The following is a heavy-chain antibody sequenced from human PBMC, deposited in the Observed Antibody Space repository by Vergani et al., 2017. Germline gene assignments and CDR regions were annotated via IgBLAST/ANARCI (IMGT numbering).Heavy chain of an antibody. CDR3: ASLGYCSSTSCLDAFDI. D-gene: IGHD2-2*01. CDR1: GGTFSSYA. Sequence: QVQLVQSGAEVKKPGSSVKVSCKASGGTFSSYAISWVRQAPGQGLEWMGRIIPSFGTANYAQKFQGRVTITADKSTSTAYMELSSLRSEDTAVYYCASLGYCSSTSCLDAFDIWGQGTMVTVSS. V-gene: IGHV1-69*14. CDR2: IIPSFGTA. J-gene: IGHJ3*02.